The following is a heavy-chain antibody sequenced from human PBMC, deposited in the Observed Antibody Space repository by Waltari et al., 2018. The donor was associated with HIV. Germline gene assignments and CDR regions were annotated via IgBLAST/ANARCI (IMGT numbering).Heavy chain of an antibody. CDR1: GFTFSTAW. Sequence: EVHLVESGGDLLKPGGCLRLSCAASGFTFSTAWMHWVRQAPGKGLEWVGRIKSKSDGGTTDYNAAVKGRFTISRDDSKTTLFLQMNSLKTEDTAVYYCTTEEGYGSGSYLDYWGQGTPLTVSS. J-gene: IGHJ4*02. D-gene: IGHD3-10*01. CDR3: TTEEGYGSGSYLDY. CDR2: IKSKSDGGTT. V-gene: IGHV3-15*01.